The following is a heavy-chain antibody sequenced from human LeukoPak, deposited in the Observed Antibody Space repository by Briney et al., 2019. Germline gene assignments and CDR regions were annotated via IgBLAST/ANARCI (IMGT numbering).Heavy chain of an antibody. J-gene: IGHJ4*02. Sequence: SETLSLTCTVSGGFINSYYWSWIRQPSGKGLEWIGRIYSGGNTNYNPSLKSRVTMSVNTSNNQFSLKLSSVTAADTAVYYCARALRGDYVVFDCWGQGTLVTVSS. CDR2: IYSGGNT. CDR1: GGFINSYY. V-gene: IGHV4-4*07. CDR3: ARALRGDYVVFDC. D-gene: IGHD4-17*01.